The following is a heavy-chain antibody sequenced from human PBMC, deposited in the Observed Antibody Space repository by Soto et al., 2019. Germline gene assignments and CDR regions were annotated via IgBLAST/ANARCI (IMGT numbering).Heavy chain of an antibody. CDR2: ISGSGSPT. Sequence: EVQLLESGGGLGQPGGSLRLSCAASGFTFSSYAMTWVRQAPGRGLEWVSAISGSGSPTYYADSVKGRFTISRDNSKNXQYLQMNSLRADDTAVYYCARDMSGGSYNYYYGMDVWGQGTTVTVSS. D-gene: IGHD1-26*01. V-gene: IGHV3-23*01. J-gene: IGHJ6*02. CDR1: GFTFSSYA. CDR3: ARDMSGGSYNYYYGMDV.